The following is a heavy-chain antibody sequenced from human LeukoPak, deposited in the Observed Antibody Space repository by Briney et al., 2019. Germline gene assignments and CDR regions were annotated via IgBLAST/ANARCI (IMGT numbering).Heavy chain of an antibody. V-gene: IGHV1-46*01. D-gene: IGHD1-26*01. CDR1: GYTLTELS. Sequence: ASVKVSCKVSGYTLTELSMHWVRQAPGQGLEWMGIINPSGGSTSYAQKFQGRVTMTRDTSTSTVYMELSSLRSEDTAVYYCARDFLAAIRWELLRSYYFDYWGQGTLVTVSS. CDR3: ARDFLAAIRWELLRSYYFDY. J-gene: IGHJ4*02. CDR2: INPSGGST.